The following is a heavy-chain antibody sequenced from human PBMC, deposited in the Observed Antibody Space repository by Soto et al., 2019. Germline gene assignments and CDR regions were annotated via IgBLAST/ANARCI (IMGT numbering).Heavy chain of an antibody. CDR1: GFTFGTYA. J-gene: IGHJ4*02. Sequence: GGSLRLSCAASGFTFGTYAMKWLRQAPGRGLECVSFISGSGRTTYYADSVKGRFTISRDNSKNTLYLHMSNLRAEDTAVYYCAKRRTYRGEAFCVDSWGQGTLVTVSS. D-gene: IGHD3-16*02. CDR2: ISGSGRTT. CDR3: AKRRTYRGEAFCVDS. V-gene: IGHV3-23*01.